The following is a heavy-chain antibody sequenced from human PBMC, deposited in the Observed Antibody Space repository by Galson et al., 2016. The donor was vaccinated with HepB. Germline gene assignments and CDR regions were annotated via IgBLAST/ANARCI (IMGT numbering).Heavy chain of an antibody. J-gene: IGHJ4*02. CDR3: ARDLAGAHDY. D-gene: IGHD1-26*01. CDR1: GFILSSYW. V-gene: IGHV3-74*01. CDR2: INDNDGSFT. Sequence: SLRLSCAASGFILSSYWMHWVRQVPGKGLQWVSRINDNDGSFTDYADSERGRFTISRDNAKNILYLQMNSLRADDTAVYCCARDLAGAHDYWGQGTRVTVSS.